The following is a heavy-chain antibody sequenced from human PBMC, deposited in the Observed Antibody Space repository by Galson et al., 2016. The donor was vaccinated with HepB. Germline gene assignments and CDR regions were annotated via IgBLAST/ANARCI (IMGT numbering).Heavy chain of an antibody. Sequence: SLRLSCAASGFTFSTYWMHWVRQAPGKGQEWVANITQDGSEKYYVDSVKGRFTISRDNAKNSLYLQMNSLRAEDTAVYYCVRGSGYIMDYWGQGTLVTVSS. D-gene: IGHD5-12*01. CDR3: VRGSGYIMDY. CDR1: GFTFSTYW. CDR2: ITQDGSEK. V-gene: IGHV3-7*03. J-gene: IGHJ4*02.